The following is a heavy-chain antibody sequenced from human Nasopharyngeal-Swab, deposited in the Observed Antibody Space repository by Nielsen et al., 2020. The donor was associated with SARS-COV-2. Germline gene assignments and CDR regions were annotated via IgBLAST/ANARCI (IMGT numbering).Heavy chain of an antibody. D-gene: IGHD5-18*01. Sequence: SVKVSCKASGGTFSSYAISWVRQAPGQGLEWMGRIIPILGIANYAQKFQGRVTITADKSTSTAFMELSSLRSEDTAVYYCARDFRDTAMVKEYGMDVWGQGTTVTVSS. V-gene: IGHV1-69*04. J-gene: IGHJ6*02. CDR1: GGTFSSYA. CDR3: ARDFRDTAMVKEYGMDV. CDR2: IIPILGIA.